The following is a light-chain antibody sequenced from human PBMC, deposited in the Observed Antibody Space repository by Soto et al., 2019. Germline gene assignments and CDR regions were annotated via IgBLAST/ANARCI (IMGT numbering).Light chain of an antibody. CDR3: QQYNYWPRT. V-gene: IGKV3-15*01. CDR1: ESVSSN. Sequence: EIVMTQSPGPLSVSPGERATLSCRASESVSSNLAWYQQKPGQAPSLLLYGASTRAAGVPVRFSGSGSGTEFTLTISSLQSEDFAVYYCQQYNYWPRTFGQGTKLEIK. CDR2: GAS. J-gene: IGKJ1*01.